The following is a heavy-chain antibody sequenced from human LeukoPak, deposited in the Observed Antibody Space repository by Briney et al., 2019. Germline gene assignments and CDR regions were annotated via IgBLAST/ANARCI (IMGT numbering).Heavy chain of an antibody. J-gene: IGHJ4*02. CDR1: GGSISGYF. CDR3: DCGELTGFDY. D-gene: IGHD3-10*01. Sequence: SETLSLTCIVSGGSISGYFWSWIRQPPGKGLEWIGFIYYSGSTNYNPSLKSRVTISVDTSKNQFSLKLSSVTAADTAVYYCDCGELTGFDYWGQGTLVTVSS. CDR2: IYYSGST. V-gene: IGHV4-59*12.